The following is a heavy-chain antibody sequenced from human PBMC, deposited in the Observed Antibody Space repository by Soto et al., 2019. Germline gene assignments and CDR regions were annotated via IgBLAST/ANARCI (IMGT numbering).Heavy chain of an antibody. J-gene: IGHJ6*02. CDR1: GYSFTSYW. V-gene: IGHV5-51*01. Sequence: PGESLKISCKGSGYSFTSYWINWVRQMPGKGLEWMGVIYPGDSDTRYSPSFQGQVTISADKSINTAYLQWRSLKASDTAVYYCARNRGSPGSYFGMDVWGQGTTVTVSS. D-gene: IGHD3-16*02. CDR3: ARNRGSPGSYFGMDV. CDR2: IYPGDSDT.